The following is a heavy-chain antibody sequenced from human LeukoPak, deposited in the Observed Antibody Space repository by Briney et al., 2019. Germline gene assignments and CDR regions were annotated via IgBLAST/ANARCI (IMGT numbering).Heavy chain of an antibody. J-gene: IGHJ6*02. CDR2: IHYSGRP. V-gene: IGHV4-59*11. Sequence: SETLSLTCTVSGGSISGHYWTWIRQPPGKGLEWVGQIHYSGRPDYNPSLKSRVTISVDTSKNQLSLKVTSVTGADTAVYYCARFGVDYDMDVWGQGTTVTVSS. CDR3: ARFGVDYDMDV. CDR1: GGSISGHY. D-gene: IGHD3-16*01.